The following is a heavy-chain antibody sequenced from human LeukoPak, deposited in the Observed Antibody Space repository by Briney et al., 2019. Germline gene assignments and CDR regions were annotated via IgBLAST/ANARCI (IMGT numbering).Heavy chain of an antibody. D-gene: IGHD5-18*01. J-gene: IGHJ3*02. CDR1: GYTFTSYG. CDR2: ISAYNGNT. CDR3: ARLMGGYSYASDDAFDI. V-gene: IGHV1-18*01. Sequence: AXXKVSCKASGYTFTSYGISWVRQAPGQGLEWMGWISAYNGNTNYAQKLQGRVTMTTHTSTSTAYMELRSLRSDDTAVYYCARLMGGYSYASDDAFDIWGQGTMVTVSS.